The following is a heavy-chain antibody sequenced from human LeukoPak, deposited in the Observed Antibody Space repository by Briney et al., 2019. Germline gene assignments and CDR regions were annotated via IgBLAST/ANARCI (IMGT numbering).Heavy chain of an antibody. CDR3: ARDVDSSGWYWGMDY. CDR1: GATFSSYA. D-gene: IGHD6-19*01. V-gene: IGHV1-69*05. J-gene: IGHJ2*01. CDR2: IIPIFGTA. Sequence: SVKVSCKASGATFSSYAISWVRKAPGQGLEWMGRIIPIFGTANYSQKFQGRVTITTDESTSTAYMELSSLRSDEAAAYYCARDVDSSGWYWGMDYWGRGTLVTVSS.